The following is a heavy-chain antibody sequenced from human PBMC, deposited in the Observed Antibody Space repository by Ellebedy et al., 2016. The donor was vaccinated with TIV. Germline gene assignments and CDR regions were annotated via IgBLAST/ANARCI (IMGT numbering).Heavy chain of an antibody. V-gene: IGHV4-59*01. CDR2: IYYSGST. D-gene: IGHD3-3*01. CDR3: ARDLYDFWSGYPATLYGMDV. J-gene: IGHJ6*02. CDR1: GGSISSYY. Sequence: SETLSLXCTVSGGSISSYYWSWIRQPPGKGLEWLGYIYYSGSTNYNPSLKSRVTISVDTSKNQFSLKLSSVTAADTAVYYCARDLYDFWSGYPATLYGMDVWGQGTTVTVSS.